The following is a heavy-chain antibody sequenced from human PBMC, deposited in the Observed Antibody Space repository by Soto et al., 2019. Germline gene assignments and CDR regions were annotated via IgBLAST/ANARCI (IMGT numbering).Heavy chain of an antibody. Sequence: PGGSLRLSCAASGFIFSNHCMHWVRQAPGKGLEWVAVIWSDGNNRYYADSVKGRFTISRDNSKNTVYLQMNSLRAEDTAVYYCVRGDNWNDEASDYWGQGTLVTVSS. CDR2: IWSDGNNR. D-gene: IGHD1-1*01. CDR3: VRGDNWNDEASDY. CDR1: GFIFSNHC. J-gene: IGHJ4*02. V-gene: IGHV3-33*01.